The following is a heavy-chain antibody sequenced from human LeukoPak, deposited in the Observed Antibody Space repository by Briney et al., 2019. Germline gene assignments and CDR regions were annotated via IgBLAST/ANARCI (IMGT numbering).Heavy chain of an antibody. Sequence: GGSLRLSCAASGFTFSSYWMSWVRQAPGEGLEWVANIKHDGSVQYCVDSVKGRFTISRDNAENSLYLQMNSLRAEDTAVYYCAELGITMIGGVWGKGTTVTISS. J-gene: IGHJ6*04. CDR3: AELGITMIGGV. D-gene: IGHD3-10*02. CDR2: IKHDGSVQ. CDR1: GFTFSSYW. V-gene: IGHV3-7*01.